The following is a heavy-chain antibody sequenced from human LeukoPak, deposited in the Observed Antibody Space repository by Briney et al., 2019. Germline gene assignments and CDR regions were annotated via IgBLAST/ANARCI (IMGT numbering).Heavy chain of an antibody. J-gene: IGHJ4*02. Sequence: PGGSLRLSCAASGFTFSSYAMSWVRQAPGKGLEWVSAISGSGGSTYYADSVKGRFTISRDNSKNTLYLQMNSLRAEDTAVYYCAKVSNHYYDSSGYYYDYWGQGTLVTVSS. CDR1: GFTFSSYA. D-gene: IGHD3-22*01. CDR3: AKVSNHYYDSSGYYYDY. V-gene: IGHV3-23*01. CDR2: ISGSGGST.